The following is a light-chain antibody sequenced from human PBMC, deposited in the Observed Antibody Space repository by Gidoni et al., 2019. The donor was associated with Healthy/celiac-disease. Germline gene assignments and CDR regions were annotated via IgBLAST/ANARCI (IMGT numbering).Light chain of an antibody. CDR1: QSVSSY. CDR2: DAS. V-gene: IGKV3D-11*02. CDR3: QQLRT. Sequence: EIVLTQSPATLSLSPGERATLSCRASQSVSSYLAWYQQKPGQAPRLLIYDASNRATGIPARFSGSGPGTDFTLTISSLEPEDFAVYYCQQLRTFGQGTKVEIK. J-gene: IGKJ1*01.